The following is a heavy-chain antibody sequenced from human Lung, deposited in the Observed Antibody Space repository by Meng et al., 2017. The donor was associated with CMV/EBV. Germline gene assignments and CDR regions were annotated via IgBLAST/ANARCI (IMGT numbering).Heavy chain of an antibody. CDR3: AKDRAQWWWGYYGMDI. Sequence: SXKISCEASCFAFNSDGMHWLRQAPGKGLAWVAFIQYDGSNKYYADSVKGRFTISRDNSKNTLYVQRNSLRAEDTAVYYCAKDRAQWWWGYYGMDIWGQGTTVTVSS. CDR1: CFAFNSDG. J-gene: IGHJ6*02. CDR2: IQYDGSNK. D-gene: IGHD2-15*01. V-gene: IGHV3-30*02.